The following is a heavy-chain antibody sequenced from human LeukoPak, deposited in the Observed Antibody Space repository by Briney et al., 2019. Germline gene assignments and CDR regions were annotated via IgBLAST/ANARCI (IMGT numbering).Heavy chain of an antibody. D-gene: IGHD1-26*01. CDR1: GGSISSYY. V-gene: IGHV4-59*01. CDR2: IYYSGST. Sequence: SETLSLTCTVSGGSISSYYWSWIRQPPGKGLEWIGYIYYSGSTNYNPSLKSRVTISVDTSKNQFSLKLSSVTAPDTAVYYCARAGIVGAYNYYFDYWGQGTLVTVSS. J-gene: IGHJ4*02. CDR3: ARAGIVGAYNYYFDY.